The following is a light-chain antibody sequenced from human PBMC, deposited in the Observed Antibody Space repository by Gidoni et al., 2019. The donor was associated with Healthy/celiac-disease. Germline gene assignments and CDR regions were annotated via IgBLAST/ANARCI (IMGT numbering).Light chain of an antibody. CDR1: QSISSY. CDR3: QQSYSTPT. Sequence: TQSPSSLTASAGDRVTITCRASQSISSYLNWYQQKPGKAPKLLIYAASSLQSGVPSRFSGSGSGTDFTLTISSLQPEDFATYYCQQSYSTPTFGEGTKVEIK. CDR2: AAS. V-gene: IGKV1-39*01. J-gene: IGKJ4*01.